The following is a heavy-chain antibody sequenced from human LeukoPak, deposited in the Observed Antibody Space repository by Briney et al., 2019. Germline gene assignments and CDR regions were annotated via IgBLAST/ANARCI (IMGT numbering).Heavy chain of an antibody. J-gene: IGHJ3*02. CDR2: INPNSGGT. CDR1: GYTFTGYY. V-gene: IGHV1-2*06. D-gene: IGHD3-22*01. Sequence: ASVKVSCKASGYTFTGYYMHWVRQAPGQGLEWMGRINPNSGGTNYAQKFQGRVTMTRDTSISTAYMELSRLRSDDTAVYYCARAESWYYDSSGYVDAFDIWGQGTMVTVSS. CDR3: ARAESWYYDSSGYVDAFDI.